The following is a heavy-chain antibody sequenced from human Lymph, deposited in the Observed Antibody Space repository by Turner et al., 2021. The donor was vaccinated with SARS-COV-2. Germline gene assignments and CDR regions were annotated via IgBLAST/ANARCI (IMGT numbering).Heavy chain of an antibody. J-gene: IGHJ4*02. CDR1: GCSLTELS. CDR2: FEPEDGET. CDR3: ATLKSNWKILTGRYYFDF. Sequence: QVQLVQPAAEMTKPGASVRVSCNVSGCSLTELSIHWVRQAPGKGLEWMGGFEPEDGETIYAQKFQGRATMTEDTSTDTAYMELRSLRSEDTAVDYCATLKSNWKILTGRYYFDFWGQGTLVTVSS. D-gene: IGHD1-1*01. V-gene: IGHV1-24*01.